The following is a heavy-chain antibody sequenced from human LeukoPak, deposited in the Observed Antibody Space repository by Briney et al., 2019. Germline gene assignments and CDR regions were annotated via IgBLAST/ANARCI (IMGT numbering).Heavy chain of an antibody. CDR1: GGSISSSSYY. CDR3: AISTDSSSWSYYFDY. V-gene: IGHV4-39*01. Sequence: SETLSLTCTVSGGSISSSSYYWGWIRQPPGKGLEWIGSIYYSGSTYYNPSLKSRVTISVDTSKNQFSLKLSSVTAADTAAYYCAISTDSSSWSYYFDYWGQGTLVTVPS. D-gene: IGHD6-13*01. CDR2: IYYSGST. J-gene: IGHJ4*02.